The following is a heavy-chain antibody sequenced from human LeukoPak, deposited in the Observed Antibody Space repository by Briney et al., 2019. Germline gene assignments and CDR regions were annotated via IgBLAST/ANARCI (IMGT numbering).Heavy chain of an antibody. D-gene: IGHD2-15*01. J-gene: IGHJ4*02. Sequence: PSETLSLTCAVHGGSFCGYYWSWSRPPPRERLEWIGETNHSGSTNYNPSRKSRVTISVDTSKNQFSLKLSSVTAADTAVYYCARSVVVVAAYVYWGQGTLVTVAS. CDR3: ARSVVVVAAYVY. V-gene: IGHV4-34*01. CDR1: GGSFCGYY. CDR2: TNHSGST.